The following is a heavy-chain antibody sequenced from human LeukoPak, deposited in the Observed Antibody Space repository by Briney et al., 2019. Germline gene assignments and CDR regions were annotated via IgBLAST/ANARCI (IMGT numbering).Heavy chain of an antibody. V-gene: IGHV3-21*01. CDR2: ISSSSSYI. J-gene: IGHJ4*02. CDR1: GFTFSSCS. CDR3: ARVGGYYGSGSYLDY. D-gene: IGHD3-10*01. Sequence: GGSLRLSCAASGFTFSSCSMNWVRQAPGKGLEWVSSISSSSSYIYYADSVKGRFTISRGNAKNSLYLQMNSLRAEDTAVYYCARVGGYYGSGSYLDYWGQGTLVTVSS.